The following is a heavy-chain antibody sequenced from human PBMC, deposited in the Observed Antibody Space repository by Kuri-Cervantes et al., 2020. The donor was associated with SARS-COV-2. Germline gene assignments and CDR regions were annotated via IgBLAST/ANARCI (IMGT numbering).Heavy chain of an antibody. CDR1: GFIVSSSY. Sequence: GGSLRLSCAASGFIVSSSYMSWVRQAPGKGLEWVSIIYAGGGTYYADSVKGQFTISRDISKNTVFLQMNRLRPEDTAVYYCARLLPIVATTNYFDYWGQGTLVTVSS. V-gene: IGHV3-66*02. CDR3: ARLLPIVATTNYFDY. CDR2: IYAGGGT. J-gene: IGHJ4*02. D-gene: IGHD5-12*01.